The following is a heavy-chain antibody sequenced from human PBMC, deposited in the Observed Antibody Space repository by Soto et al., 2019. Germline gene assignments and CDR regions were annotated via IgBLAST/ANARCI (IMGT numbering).Heavy chain of an antibody. V-gene: IGHV3-30-3*01. CDR3: ARARSTNWKGWFDP. CDR1: GFTFSSYA. J-gene: IGHJ5*02. Sequence: QVQLVESGGGVVQPGRSLRLSCAASGFTFSSYAMHWVRQAPGKGLEWVAVISYDGSNKYYADSVKGRFTISRDNSKSTLFLQMNSLKTDDTAVYYCARARSTNWKGWFDPWGLGTLVTVSS. CDR2: ISYDGSNK. D-gene: IGHD2-2*01.